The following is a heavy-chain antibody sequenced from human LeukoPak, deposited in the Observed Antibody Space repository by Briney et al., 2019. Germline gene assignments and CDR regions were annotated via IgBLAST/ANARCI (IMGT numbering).Heavy chain of an antibody. Sequence: GGSLRLSCAVSGFTVNNNFMNWVRQAPGKGLEWVSIIYSGGSTYYADSVKGRFTISRDNSENTLYLQMNSLRAEDTAVYYCAGAYTSGHLDSWGQGALVTVSS. CDR1: GFTVNNNF. J-gene: IGHJ4*02. V-gene: IGHV3-66*01. CDR2: IYSGGST. D-gene: IGHD6-19*01. CDR3: AGAYTSGHLDS.